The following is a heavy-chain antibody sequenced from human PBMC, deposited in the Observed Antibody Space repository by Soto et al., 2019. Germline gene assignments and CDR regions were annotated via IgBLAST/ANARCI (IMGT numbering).Heavy chain of an antibody. CDR2: IWCDGSNK. V-gene: IGHV3-33*01. Sequence: GGSLRLSCAASGFTFSSYGMHWVRQAPGKGLEWVAVIWCDGSNKYYADSVKGRFTISRDNSKNTLYLQMNSLRAEDTAVYYCARAEDIVATAGFDYWGQGTLVTVSS. CDR3: ARAEDIVATAGFDY. D-gene: IGHD5-12*01. J-gene: IGHJ4*02. CDR1: GFTFSSYG.